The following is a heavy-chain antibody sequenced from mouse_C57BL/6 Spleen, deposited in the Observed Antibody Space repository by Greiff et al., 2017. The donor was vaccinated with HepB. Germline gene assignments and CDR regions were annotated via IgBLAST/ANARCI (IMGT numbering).Heavy chain of an antibody. Sequence: QVQLQQSGAELVRPGASVTLSCKASGYTFTDYEMHWVKQTPVHGLEWIGAIDPETGGTAYNQKFKGKAILTADKSSSTAYMELRSLTSEDSAVYYCTRDYYNNYFDYWGQGTTLTVSS. CDR2: IDPETGGT. V-gene: IGHV1-15*01. J-gene: IGHJ2*01. CDR1: GYTFTDYE. D-gene: IGHD2-12*01. CDR3: TRDYYNNYFDY.